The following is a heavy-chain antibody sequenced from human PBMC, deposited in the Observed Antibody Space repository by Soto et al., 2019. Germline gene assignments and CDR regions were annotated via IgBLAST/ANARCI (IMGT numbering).Heavy chain of an antibody. V-gene: IGHV3-23*01. CDR2: ISGSGTVT. CDR1: GFMFSNFA. D-gene: IGHD2-2*01. Sequence: GGSLRLSCAASGFMFSNFAMSWVRQTPGRGLEWVSSISGSGTVTSYADSVKGRFTISRDNSKNMLFLQMNRLRADDTAVYYCAKAVINAMRGLAAFDIRGQGTMVTVSS. CDR3: AKAVINAMRGLAAFDI. J-gene: IGHJ3*02.